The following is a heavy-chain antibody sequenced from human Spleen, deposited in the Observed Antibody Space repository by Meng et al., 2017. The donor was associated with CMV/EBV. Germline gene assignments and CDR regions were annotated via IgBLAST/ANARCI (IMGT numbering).Heavy chain of an antibody. CDR1: GFTFDHYA. V-gene: IGHV3-9*03. Sequence: SLKISCAASGFTFDHYAMHWVRQAPGKGLEWISGISWNSGSIGYADSVKGRFTISRDNAKNSLYLQINSLRAEDMALYYCARDASSGWYRGDAFDIWGQGTMVTVSS. CDR2: ISWNSGSI. D-gene: IGHD6-19*01. J-gene: IGHJ3*02. CDR3: ARDASSGWYRGDAFDI.